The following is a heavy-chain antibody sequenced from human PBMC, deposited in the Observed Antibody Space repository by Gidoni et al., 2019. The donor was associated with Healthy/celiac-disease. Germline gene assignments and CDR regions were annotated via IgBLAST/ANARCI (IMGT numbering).Heavy chain of an antibody. J-gene: IGHJ4*01. V-gene: IGHV1-8*01. CDR3: ARGQGIAAAGSHFDY. CDR1: GYTFTSYD. Sequence: QVQLVQSGTEVKKPGASVKDSGKASGYTFTSYDINWVRQATGQGLEWMGWMNPNSGNTGYAQKFQGRVTMTMNTSISTAYMALRSLISEDTAVYYCARGQGIAAAGSHFDYWGHGTLVTVSS. CDR2: MNPNSGNT. D-gene: IGHD6-13*01.